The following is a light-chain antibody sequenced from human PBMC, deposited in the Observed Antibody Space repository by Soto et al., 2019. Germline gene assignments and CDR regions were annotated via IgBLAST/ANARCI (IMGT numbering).Light chain of an antibody. CDR3: QHANTFPHT. Sequence: DIQMTQSPSSVSASVGDTVIITCRASQLINNWLAWYQQKPGKAPNLLIHGTSNWQGGVPSRFSGSGSGTDFTLTITSLHAEDFATYFCQHANTFPHTFGQGTKLEIK. CDR1: QLINNW. V-gene: IGKV1D-12*01. CDR2: GTS. J-gene: IGKJ2*01.